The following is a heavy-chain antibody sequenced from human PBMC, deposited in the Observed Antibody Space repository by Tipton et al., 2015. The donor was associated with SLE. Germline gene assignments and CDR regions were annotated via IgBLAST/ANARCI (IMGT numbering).Heavy chain of an antibody. D-gene: IGHD2-15*01. Sequence: LRLSCTVSGGSISSYYWSWMRQPPGKGLEWIGCIYYSGSTNYNPSLKSRVTISLDTSKNQFSLKLSSVTAADTAVYYCARGGGFDAFDIWGQGTMVTVSS. CDR2: IYYSGST. CDR1: GGSISSYY. CDR3: ARGGGFDAFDI. V-gene: IGHV4-59*01. J-gene: IGHJ3*02.